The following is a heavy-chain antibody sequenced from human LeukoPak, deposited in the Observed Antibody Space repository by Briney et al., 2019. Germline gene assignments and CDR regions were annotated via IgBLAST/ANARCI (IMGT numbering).Heavy chain of an antibody. CDR1: GFTFDDYA. Sequence: GRSLRLSCAASGFTFDDYAMHWVRQAPGKGLEWVSGISWNSGSIGYADSVKGRFTISRDNAKNSLYLQMNSLRAEDTALYYCAKDLRDGYNINYFDYWGQGTLVTVSS. CDR2: ISWNSGSI. D-gene: IGHD5-24*01. J-gene: IGHJ4*02. V-gene: IGHV3-9*01. CDR3: AKDLRDGYNINYFDY.